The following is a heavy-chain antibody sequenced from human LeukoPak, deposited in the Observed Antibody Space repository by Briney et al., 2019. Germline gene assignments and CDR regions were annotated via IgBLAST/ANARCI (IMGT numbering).Heavy chain of an antibody. D-gene: IGHD3-22*01. J-gene: IGHJ3*02. CDR2: ISGSGGST. V-gene: IGHV3-23*01. CDR3: AKDVSGYYYTGAFDI. Sequence: GGSLRLSCAASGFTFSSYAMSWVRQAPGKGLEWVSAISGSGGSTYYADSVKGRFTISRDDSKNTLYLQMNSLRAEDTAVYYCAKDVSGYYYTGAFDIWGQGTMVTVSS. CDR1: GFTFSSYA.